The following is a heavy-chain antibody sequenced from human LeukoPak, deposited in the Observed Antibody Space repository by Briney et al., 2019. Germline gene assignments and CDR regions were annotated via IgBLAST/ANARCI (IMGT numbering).Heavy chain of an antibody. CDR3: AKTAVTSEEYFYYYMNV. D-gene: IGHD4-17*01. CDR2: IITYNGNT. Sequence: ASVKVSCKTSGYTFTSYGLSWVRQAPGQGLEWMGCIITYNGNTYYSQKLQGRVTMTTDTSTSTAYMELRSLRSDDTAVYYCAKTAVTSEEYFYYYMNVWGKGTTVTVSS. V-gene: IGHV1-18*01. CDR1: GYTFTSYG. J-gene: IGHJ6*03.